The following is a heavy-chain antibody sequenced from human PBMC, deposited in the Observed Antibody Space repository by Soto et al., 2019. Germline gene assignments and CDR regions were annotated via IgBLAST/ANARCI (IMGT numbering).Heavy chain of an antibody. Sequence: LRLSCAASGFTFSSYWMHWVRQAPGKGLVWVSRINSDGSSTSYADSVKGRFTISKDNAKNTLYLQMNSLRAEDTAVYYCARGPPLIAAAGRDDYYYYYGMDVWGQGTTVTVSS. CDR2: INSDGSST. CDR3: ARGPPLIAAAGRDDYYYYYGMDV. CDR1: GFTFSSYW. D-gene: IGHD6-13*01. J-gene: IGHJ6*02. V-gene: IGHV3-74*01.